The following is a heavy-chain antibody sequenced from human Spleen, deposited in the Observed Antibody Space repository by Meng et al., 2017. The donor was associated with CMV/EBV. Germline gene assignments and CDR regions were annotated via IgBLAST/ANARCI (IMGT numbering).Heavy chain of an antibody. CDR3: AKGPRRGYRAYGGDS. CDR2: ITGSGDSI. Sequence: GGSLRLSCEASGFTFSSYAISWVRQAPGKGLEWVSSITGSGDSIDYADSVKGRFTISRDNARNALFLQLHSLRAEDTAIYYCAKGPRRGYRAYGGDSWGQGTLVTVSS. J-gene: IGHJ4*02. V-gene: IGHV3-23*01. D-gene: IGHD5-12*01. CDR1: GFTFSSYA.